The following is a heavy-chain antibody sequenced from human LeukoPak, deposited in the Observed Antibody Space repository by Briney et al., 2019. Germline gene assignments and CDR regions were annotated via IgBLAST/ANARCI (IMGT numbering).Heavy chain of an antibody. CDR2: INHSGST. D-gene: IGHD3-22*01. V-gene: IGHV4-34*01. Sequence: EINHSGSTNCNPSLKSRVTISVDTSKNQFSLKLSSVTAADTAVYYCARESSGYAPLAAFDIWGQGTMVTVSS. J-gene: IGHJ3*02. CDR3: ARESSGYAPLAAFDI.